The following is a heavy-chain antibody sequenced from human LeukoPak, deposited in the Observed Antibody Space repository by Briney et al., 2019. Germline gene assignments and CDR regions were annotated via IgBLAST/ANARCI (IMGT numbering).Heavy chain of an antibody. Sequence: ASVKVSCKASGYTFTSYYMHWVRQPPAQGLEWMGIINPSGGSTSYAQKFQGRVTMTRDMSTSTVYMELSSLVSDDTAAYYCARGPGHRAAVVVNYLDAFDIWGQGTMVTVSS. CDR3: ARGPGHRAAVVVNYLDAFDI. J-gene: IGHJ3*02. D-gene: IGHD3-22*01. V-gene: IGHV1-46*01. CDR1: GYTFTSYY. CDR2: INPSGGST.